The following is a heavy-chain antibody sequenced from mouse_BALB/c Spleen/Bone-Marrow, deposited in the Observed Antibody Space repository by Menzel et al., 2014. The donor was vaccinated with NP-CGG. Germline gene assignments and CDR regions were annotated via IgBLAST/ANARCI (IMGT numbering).Heavy chain of an antibody. J-gene: IGHJ2*01. CDR2: ISSGSSTI. Sequence: EVQRVESGGGLVQPGGSRKLSCAASGFTFSSFGMHWVRQAPEKGLEWVAYISSGSSTIHYADTVMGRFTISRDNPKNTLFLQMTSLRSEDTAMYYCARSGSSSGYFDYWGQGTTLTVSS. CDR1: GFTFSSFG. V-gene: IGHV5-17*02. CDR3: ARSGSSSGYFDY. D-gene: IGHD1-1*01.